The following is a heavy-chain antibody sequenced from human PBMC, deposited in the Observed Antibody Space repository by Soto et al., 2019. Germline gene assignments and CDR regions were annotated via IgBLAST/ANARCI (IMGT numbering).Heavy chain of an antibody. CDR2: IHPSGGST. Sequence: GGSLRLSCAAAGFMFSSYGMSWVRQAPGKGLQWVATIHPSGGSTHYAESVRGRFIISRDNSRDTLYLQMNSLRAEDTAVYYCAKDPSTGPPDCWGQGALVTVSS. CDR1: GFMFSSYG. J-gene: IGHJ4*02. CDR3: AKDPSTGPPDC. V-gene: IGHV3-23*01. D-gene: IGHD3-9*01.